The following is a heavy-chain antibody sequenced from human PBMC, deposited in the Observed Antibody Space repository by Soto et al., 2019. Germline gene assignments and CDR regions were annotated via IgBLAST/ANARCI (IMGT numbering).Heavy chain of an antibody. CDR2: ISGSGGST. V-gene: IGHV3-23*01. CDR1: GFTFSSFT. CDR3: AKDLQQVSGRAGMDV. D-gene: IGHD3-10*01. J-gene: IGHJ6*02. Sequence: PVLSMRLSSTASGFTFSSFTVSCVRQTQRKGLEWVSAISGSGGSTYYADSVKGRFTISRDNSKNTLYLQMNSLRAEDTAVYYCAKDLQQVSGRAGMDVWGQGTMVTVSS.